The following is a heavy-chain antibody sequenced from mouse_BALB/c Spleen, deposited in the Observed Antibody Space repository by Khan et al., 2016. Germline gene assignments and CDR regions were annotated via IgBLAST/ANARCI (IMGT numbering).Heavy chain of an antibody. CDR3: SIVYDYGSSSFYFDY. CDR1: GFDFSTYD. J-gene: IGHJ2*02. D-gene: IGHD1-1*01. V-gene: IGHV5-9*02. Sequence: EVELVESGGGLVKPGGSLKLSCAASGFDFSTYDMSWVRQTPEKRLEWVATISSGGSYTFYPDSVKGRFTISRNNARDTLYLQMSSLRSEATALYYCSIVYDYGSSSFYFDYWGQGTSLTVSS. CDR2: ISSGGSYT.